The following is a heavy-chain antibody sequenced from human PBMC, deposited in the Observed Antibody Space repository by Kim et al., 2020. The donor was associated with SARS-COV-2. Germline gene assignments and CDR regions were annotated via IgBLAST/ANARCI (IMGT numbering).Heavy chain of an antibody. V-gene: IGHV3-9*01. J-gene: IGHJ4*02. D-gene: IGHD2-2*01. Sequence: IGYADSVKGRFTISRENAKTSLYLQMNSLGAEDTALYYCAKLCSTSSQSDYWGQGTLVTVSS. CDR2: I. CDR3: AKLCSTSSQSDY.